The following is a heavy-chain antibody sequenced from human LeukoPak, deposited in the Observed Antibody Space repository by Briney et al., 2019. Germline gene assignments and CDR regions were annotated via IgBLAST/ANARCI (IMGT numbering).Heavy chain of an antibody. CDR3: ARGGFLRLGELSYRKEFDY. CDR1: GFTFSDYY. J-gene: IGHJ4*02. V-gene: IGHV3-11*01. CDR2: ISSSGSTI. Sequence: GGSLRLSCAASGFTFSDYYMSWIRQAPGKGLEWVSYISSSGSTIYYTDSVKGRFTISRDNAKNSLYLQMNSLRAEDTAGYYCARGGFLRLGELSYRKEFDYWGQGTLVTVSS. D-gene: IGHD3-16*02.